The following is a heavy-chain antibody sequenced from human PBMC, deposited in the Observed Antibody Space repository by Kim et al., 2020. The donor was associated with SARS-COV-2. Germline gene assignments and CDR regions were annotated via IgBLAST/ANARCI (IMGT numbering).Heavy chain of an antibody. CDR3: AKPPSREYQLLYLSYYYYGMDV. V-gene: IGHV3-23*01. CDR1: GFTFSSYA. D-gene: IGHD2-2*02. J-gene: IGHJ6*02. CDR2: ISGSGGST. Sequence: GGSLRLSCAASGFTFSSYAMSWVRQAPGKGLEWVSAISGSGGSTYYADSVKGRFTISRDNSKNTLYLQMNSLRAEDTAVYYCAKPPSREYQLLYLSYYYYGMDVWGQGTTVTVSS.